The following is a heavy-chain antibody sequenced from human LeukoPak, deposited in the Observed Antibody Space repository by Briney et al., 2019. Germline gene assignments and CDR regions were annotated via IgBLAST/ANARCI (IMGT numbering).Heavy chain of an antibody. CDR1: GFA. D-gene: IGHD3-3*01. CDR2: ISGSGGST. Sequence: GGSLRLSCTASGFAMSWVRQAPGKGLEWVSAISGSGGSTYYADPVKGRFTISRDNSKNTLYLQMNSLRAEDTAVYYCAKNTYYDFWSENWGQGTLVTVSS. CDR3: AKNTYYDFWSEN. J-gene: IGHJ4*02. V-gene: IGHV3-23*01.